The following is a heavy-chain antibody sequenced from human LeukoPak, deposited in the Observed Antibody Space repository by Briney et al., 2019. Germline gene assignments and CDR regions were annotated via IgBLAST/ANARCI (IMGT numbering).Heavy chain of an antibody. V-gene: IGHV4-59*08. J-gene: IGHJ4*02. D-gene: IGHD2-15*01. CDR3: ARLGSWYPSRYLDY. CDR1: GGSMRSYR. Sequence: PSETLSLTCTVSGGSMRSYRWNWIRQPPGKELEWIGQVFDSGSTIYNPSLQSRVTISVDTSKNQFSLRLTSVTAADTAVYYCARLGSWYPSRYLDYWGPGTLVTVAS. CDR2: VFDSGST.